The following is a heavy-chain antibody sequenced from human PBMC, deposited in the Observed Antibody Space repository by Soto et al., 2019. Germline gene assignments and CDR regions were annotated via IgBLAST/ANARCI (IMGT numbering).Heavy chain of an antibody. CDR1: GDSLSAGPYH. Sequence: QLQLQESGPGLVKPSETLSLTCSVSGDSLSAGPYHWGWIRQPPGKGLEWIGNVYNSGSTSYSPSLKSRVTISVDTSKNQFSLRLTSVTAADTAVYFCARHPPGRPFDFWGQGTLVTVSS. CDR3: ARHPPGRPFDF. J-gene: IGHJ4*02. D-gene: IGHD2-8*02. CDR2: VYNSGST. V-gene: IGHV4-39*01.